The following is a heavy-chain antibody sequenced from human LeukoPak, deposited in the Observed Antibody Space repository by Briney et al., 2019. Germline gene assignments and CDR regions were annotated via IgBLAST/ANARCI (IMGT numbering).Heavy chain of an antibody. Sequence: ASVKVSCKVSGYTLTELSTHWVRQAPGKGLEWMGGFDPEDGETIYAQKFQGRVTMTEDTSTDTAYMELSSLRSEDTAVYYCANRAVGATRGDSLFDYWGQGTLVTVSS. CDR3: ANRAVGATRGDSLFDY. J-gene: IGHJ4*02. D-gene: IGHD1-26*01. CDR1: GYTLTELS. V-gene: IGHV1-24*01. CDR2: FDPEDGET.